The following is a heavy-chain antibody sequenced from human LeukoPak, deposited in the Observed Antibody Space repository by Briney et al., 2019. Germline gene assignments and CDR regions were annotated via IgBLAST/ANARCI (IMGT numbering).Heavy chain of an antibody. J-gene: IGHJ4*02. D-gene: IGHD3-22*01. CDR3: ARAHDYYDSKPIDY. Sequence: SETLSLTCTVSGGSITSYYWSWIRQPAGKGLEWIGRIQTSGSTDYNPSLKSRITMSVDTSKNQFSLKLSSVTAADTAVYYCARAHDYYDSKPIDYWGQGTLVTVSS. CDR2: IQTSGST. V-gene: IGHV4-4*07. CDR1: GGSITSYY.